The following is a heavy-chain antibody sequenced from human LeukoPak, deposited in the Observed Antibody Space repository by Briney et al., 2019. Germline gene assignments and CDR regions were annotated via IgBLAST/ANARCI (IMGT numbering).Heavy chain of an antibody. CDR1: GFTFCSYA. D-gene: IGHD2-21*01. CDR2: ISYDGSNK. Sequence: GGSLRLSCAASGFTFCSYAMHWVRQAPGKGLEWVAVISYDGSNKYYADSVKGRFTISRDNSKNTLYLQMNSLRAEDTAVYYCARDCGPVSPMGYWGQGTLVTVSS. V-gene: IGHV3-30-3*01. J-gene: IGHJ4*02. CDR3: ARDCGPVSPMGY.